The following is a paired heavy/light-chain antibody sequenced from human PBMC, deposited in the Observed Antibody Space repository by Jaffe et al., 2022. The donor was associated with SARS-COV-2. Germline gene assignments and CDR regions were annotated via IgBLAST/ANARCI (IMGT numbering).Light chain of an antibody. Sequence: DVQMTQSPSSLSASIGDRVTITCRASQGISNYLAWFQQKPGKAPKFLIYAASSLQGGVPSKFSGSGSGTDFTLTISSLQPEDSATYYCQQYYIYPLTFGGGTKLEI. J-gene: IGKJ4*01. CDR1: QGISNY. V-gene: IGKV1-16*02. CDR3: QQYYIYPLT. CDR2: AAS.
Heavy chain of an antibody. D-gene: IGHD1-26*01. Sequence: EVQLVESGGALVQPGGSLRLSCAASGFIFTDHYMDWVRQAPGKGPEWLGRSRNKADRYSTEYAASVMGRFTISRDESKTSLHLQMDSLKTEDTAVYYCARLPSGSSSLVSWGQGTLVTVSS. V-gene: IGHV3-72*01. CDR3: ARLPSGSSSLVS. J-gene: IGHJ4*02. CDR1: GFIFTDHY. CDR2: SRNKADRYST.